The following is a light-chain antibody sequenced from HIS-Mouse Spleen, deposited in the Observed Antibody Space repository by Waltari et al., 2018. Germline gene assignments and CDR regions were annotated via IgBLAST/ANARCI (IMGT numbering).Light chain of an antibody. CDR2: DVS. V-gene: IGLV2-14*03. J-gene: IGLJ3*02. Sequence: QSALTQHASVSGSPGQSITISCTGTSSDVGGYHYVSWYQQHPGKAPKLMIYDVSNRPSGVSNRFSGSKSGNTASLTISGLQAEDEADYYCSSYTSSSTLVFGGGTKLTVL. CDR1: SSDVGGYHY. CDR3: SSYTSSSTLV.